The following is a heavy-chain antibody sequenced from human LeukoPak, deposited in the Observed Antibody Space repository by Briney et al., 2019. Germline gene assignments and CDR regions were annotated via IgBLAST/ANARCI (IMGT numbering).Heavy chain of an antibody. V-gene: IGHV4-34*01. CDR3: ARGGMTPDY. CDR1: GFTFSSLW. Sequence: GSLRLSCAASGFTFSSLWMSWVRQPPGKGLEWIGEINHSGSTNYNPSLKSRVTISVDTSKNQFSLKLSSVTAAVTAVYYCARGGMTPDYWGQGTLVTVFS. D-gene: IGHD2-15*01. CDR2: INHSGST. J-gene: IGHJ4*02.